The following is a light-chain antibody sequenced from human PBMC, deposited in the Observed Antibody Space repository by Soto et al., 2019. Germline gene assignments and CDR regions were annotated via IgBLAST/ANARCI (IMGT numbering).Light chain of an antibody. J-gene: IGKJ3*01. Sequence: EIVMTQSPATLSVSPGERDTLSCRASQSVSSNLAWYQQKPGQAPRLLIYGASTSATGIPARFSGSVSGTEFTLTISSLQSEDVAVYYCQQYNNWPLFGPGTKVDIK. CDR3: QQYNNWPL. CDR1: QSVSSN. V-gene: IGKV3-15*01. CDR2: GAS.